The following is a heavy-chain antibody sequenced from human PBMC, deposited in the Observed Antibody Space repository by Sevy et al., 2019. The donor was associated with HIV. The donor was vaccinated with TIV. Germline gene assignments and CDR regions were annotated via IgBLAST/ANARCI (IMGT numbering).Heavy chain of an antibody. D-gene: IGHD2-2*01. V-gene: IGHV3-74*01. J-gene: IGHJ4*02. CDR2: IDSGGSTT. CDR1: GLSLSDYW. Sequence: GESLKISCTASGLSLSDYWLHWVRQAPGKGLVWVSRIDSGGSTTDYAESVKGRFTISRDNGKNSLFLQMSSLRAEDTALYYCVRSRTGGNFDYWGQGTLVTVSS. CDR3: VRSRTGGNFDY.